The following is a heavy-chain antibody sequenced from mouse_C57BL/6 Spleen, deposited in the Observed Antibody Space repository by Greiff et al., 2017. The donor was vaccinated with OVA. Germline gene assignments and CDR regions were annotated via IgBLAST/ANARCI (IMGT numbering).Heavy chain of an antibody. V-gene: IGHV5-6*02. D-gene: IGHD4-1*01. CDR2: ISSGGSYT. J-gene: IGHJ3*01. CDR3: ARNWGGFAY. Sequence: EVKLVESGGDLVKPGGSLKLSCAASGFTFSSYGMSWVRQTPDKRLEWVATISSGGSYTYYPDSVKGRFTISRDNAKNTLYLQMSSLKSEDTAMYYWARNWGGFAYWGQGTLVTVSA. CDR1: GFTFSSYG.